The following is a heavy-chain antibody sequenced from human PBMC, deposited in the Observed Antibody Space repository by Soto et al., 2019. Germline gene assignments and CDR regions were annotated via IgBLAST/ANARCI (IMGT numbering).Heavy chain of an antibody. J-gene: IGHJ6*02. CDR3: ASHWGQAKRYYYYGMDV. D-gene: IGHD7-27*01. Sequence: QVQLVQSGAEVKELGSSVKVSCKASGGTFNSYAISWVRQAPGQGLEWMGGIIPIFGTADYAQKFQGRITITADESTSTAYMELSSLRSEDTAVYYCASHWGQAKRYYYYGMDVWGQGTTVTVSS. V-gene: IGHV1-69*12. CDR1: GGTFNSYA. CDR2: IIPIFGTA.